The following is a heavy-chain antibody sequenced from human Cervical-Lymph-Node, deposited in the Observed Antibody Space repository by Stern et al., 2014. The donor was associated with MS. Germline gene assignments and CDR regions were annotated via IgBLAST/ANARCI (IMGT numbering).Heavy chain of an antibody. V-gene: IGHV3-11*01. CDR1: GFSLSDD. Sequence: DQLVESGGGLVKPGGSLRLSCAASGFSLSDDWIRQAPGQGLAGLSYCSISVSTIYYAASVKGRFTISRDNAQKSVYLQMNSLRADDTAGYYCASRGDSGHLDYWGQGTLVTVSS. CDR3: ASRGDSGHLDY. D-gene: IGHD5-12*01. J-gene: IGHJ4*02. CDR2: CSISVSTI.